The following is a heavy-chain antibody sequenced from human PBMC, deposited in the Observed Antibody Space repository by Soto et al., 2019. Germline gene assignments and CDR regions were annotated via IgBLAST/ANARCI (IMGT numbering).Heavy chain of an antibody. Sequence: ASVKVSCKASGYTFTGYYMHWVRQAPGQGLEWMGWINPNSGGTNYAQKFQGRVTMTRDTSISTAYMELSSLRAEDTAVYHCVNSGPYSSSSYDYWGQGTLVTVSS. CDR2: INPNSGGT. D-gene: IGHD6-6*01. CDR3: VNSGPYSSSSYDY. V-gene: IGHV1-2*02. CDR1: GYTFTGYY. J-gene: IGHJ4*02.